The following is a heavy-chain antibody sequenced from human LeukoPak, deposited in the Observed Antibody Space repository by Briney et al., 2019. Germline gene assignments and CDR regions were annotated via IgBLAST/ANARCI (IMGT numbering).Heavy chain of an antibody. CDR2: ISGSGGST. D-gene: IGHD3-10*01. CDR3: AKSHITMVRGVIITPPDY. Sequence: GGSLRLSCAASGFIFSNYAMSWVRQAPGKGLEWVSAISGSGGSTYYADSVKGRFTISRDNSKNTLYLQMNSLRAEDTAVYYCAKSHITMVRGVIITPPDYWGQGTLVTVSS. CDR1: GFIFSNYA. V-gene: IGHV3-23*01. J-gene: IGHJ4*02.